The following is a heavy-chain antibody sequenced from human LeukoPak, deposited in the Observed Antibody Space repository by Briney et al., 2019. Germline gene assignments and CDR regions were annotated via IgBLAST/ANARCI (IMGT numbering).Heavy chain of an antibody. J-gene: IGHJ4*02. D-gene: IGHD6-13*01. Sequence: ASVKVSCKASGYTFTSYDINWVRQATGQGLEWMGWMNPNSGNTGYAQKFQGRVTITRNTSISTAYMELSSLRSEDTAVYYCAIAHIAAAGPQFDYWGQGTLVTVSS. CDR2: MNPNSGNT. V-gene: IGHV1-8*03. CDR3: AIAHIAAAGPQFDY. CDR1: GYTFTSYD.